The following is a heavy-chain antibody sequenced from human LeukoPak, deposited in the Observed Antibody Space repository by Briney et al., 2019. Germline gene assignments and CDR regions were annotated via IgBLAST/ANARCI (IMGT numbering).Heavy chain of an antibody. V-gene: IGHV4-34*01. CDR3: ARGRIQGLFPGSAYCSGGSCYSRAFDI. CDR1: GGSFSGYY. Sequence: PSETLSLTCAVYGGSFSGYYWSWIRQPPGKGLEWIGEINHSGSTNYTPSLKSRVTISVDTSKNQFSLKLSSVTAADTAVYYCARGRIQGLFPGSAYCSGGSCYSRAFDIWGQGTMVTVSS. CDR2: INHSGST. D-gene: IGHD2-15*01. J-gene: IGHJ3*02.